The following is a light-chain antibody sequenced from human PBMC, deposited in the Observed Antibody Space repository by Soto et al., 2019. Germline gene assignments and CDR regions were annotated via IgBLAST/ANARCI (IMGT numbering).Light chain of an antibody. J-gene: IGKJ1*01. V-gene: IGKV1-5*03. CDR2: KAS. Sequence: DIQMTQSPSTLSASVGDRVTITCRAGQSISSWLAWYQQKPGKAPKLLIYKASSLESGVPSRFSGSGAGTVFTLTISSLQPDDFATYYCQQYNSYSRTFGQGTKVEIK. CDR1: QSISSW. CDR3: QQYNSYSRT.